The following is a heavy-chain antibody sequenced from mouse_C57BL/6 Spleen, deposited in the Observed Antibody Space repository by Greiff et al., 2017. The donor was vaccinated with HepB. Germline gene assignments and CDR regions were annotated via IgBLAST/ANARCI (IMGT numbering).Heavy chain of an antibody. Sequence: QVQLQQSGPELVKPGASVKISCKASGYAFSSSWMNWVQQRPGKGLEWVGRIYPGDGDTNYHGKLKGKAKLTADKSSGTAYMQLRSLTSEASAVYFGARNYGYYFDYWDQVTTLTVAS. D-gene: IGHD2-2*01. CDR1: GYAFSSSW. CDR3: ARNYGYYFDY. J-gene: IGHJ2*01. V-gene: IGHV1-82*01. CDR2: IYPGDGDT.